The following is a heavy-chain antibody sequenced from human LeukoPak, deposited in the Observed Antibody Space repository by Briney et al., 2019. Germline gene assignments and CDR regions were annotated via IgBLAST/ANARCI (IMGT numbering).Heavy chain of an antibody. Sequence: GASVKVSCKASGYTFAGYYVHWVRQAPGQGLEWMGWINPNSGDTDYAQKFQGRVTMTRDTSISTAYMELSRLRSDDTAVYYCARMGYIDVWGKGTTVTVSS. CDR2: INPNSGDT. J-gene: IGHJ6*03. V-gene: IGHV1-2*02. CDR3: ARMGYIDV. CDR1: GYTFAGYY.